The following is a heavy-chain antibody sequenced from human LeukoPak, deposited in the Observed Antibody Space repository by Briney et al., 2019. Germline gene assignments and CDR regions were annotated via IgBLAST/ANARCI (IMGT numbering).Heavy chain of an antibody. CDR1: GFTFSSYG. Sequence: GGSLRLSCAASGFTFSSYGIHWVRQAPGKGLEWVAFILYDGSNKYYADSVKGRFTISRDNSKNTLYLQMNSLRAEDTAVYYCAKDKPIVVVPAAVDAFDIWGQGTMVAVSS. D-gene: IGHD2-2*01. V-gene: IGHV3-30*02. CDR2: ILYDGSNK. J-gene: IGHJ3*02. CDR3: AKDKPIVVVPAAVDAFDI.